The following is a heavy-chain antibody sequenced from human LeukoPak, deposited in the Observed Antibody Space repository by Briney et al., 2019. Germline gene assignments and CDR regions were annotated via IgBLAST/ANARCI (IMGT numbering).Heavy chain of an antibody. CDR2: INPNSGGT. CDR3: ARSNISTLRVDY. J-gene: IGHJ4*02. D-gene: IGHD3-3*02. V-gene: IGHV1-2*02. CDR1: GYTFTGYY. Sequence: GASVKVSCKASGYTFTGYYMYWVRQAPGQGLEWMGWINPNSGGTNYGQKFQGRVTMTRDTSTSTVYMELSRLTSDDTAVYYCARSNISTLRVDYWGQGTLVTVSS.